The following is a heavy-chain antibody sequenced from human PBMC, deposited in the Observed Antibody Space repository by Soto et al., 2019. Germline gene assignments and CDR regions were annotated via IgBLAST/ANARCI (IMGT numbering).Heavy chain of an antibody. Sequence: VGSLRLSCAASGFTFSTYGMQWVRQAPGKGLEWVAVISYDGYLKYYVDAVKGRFTVARDNSKNTLFLEMNSLRVEDTAVYFCAKDFKVSGSHYGTLNYYYGMDVWGQGTTVTVSS. CDR2: ISYDGYLK. V-gene: IGHV3-30*18. D-gene: IGHD3-10*01. CDR3: AKDFKVSGSHYGTLNYYYGMDV. CDR1: GFTFSTYG. J-gene: IGHJ6*02.